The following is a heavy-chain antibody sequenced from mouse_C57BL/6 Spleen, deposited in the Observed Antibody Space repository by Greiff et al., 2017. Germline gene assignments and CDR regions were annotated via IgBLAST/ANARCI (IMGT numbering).Heavy chain of an antibody. CDR2: ISSGGSYT. J-gene: IGHJ2*01. V-gene: IGHV5-6*01. CDR3: ASFDGYPLGD. D-gene: IGHD2-3*01. Sequence: DVHLVESGGDLVKPGGSLKLSCAASGFTFSSYGMSWVRQTPDKRLEWVATISSGGSYTYYPDSVKGRFTISRDNAKNTLYLQMSSLKSEDTAMYYCASFDGYPLGDWGQGTTLTVSS. CDR1: GFTFSSYG.